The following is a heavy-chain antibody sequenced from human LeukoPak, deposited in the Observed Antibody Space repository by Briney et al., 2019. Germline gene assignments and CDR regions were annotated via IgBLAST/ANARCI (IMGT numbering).Heavy chain of an antibody. Sequence: VASVKVSYKASGYTFTGYYMHWVRQAPGQGLEWMGWINPNSGGTNYARKFQGRVTMTRDTSISTAYMELSRLRSDDTAVYYCARALSYGVYDYWGQGTLVTVSS. D-gene: IGHD4-17*01. CDR3: ARALSYGVYDY. V-gene: IGHV1-2*02. CDR1: GYTFTGYY. CDR2: INPNSGGT. J-gene: IGHJ4*02.